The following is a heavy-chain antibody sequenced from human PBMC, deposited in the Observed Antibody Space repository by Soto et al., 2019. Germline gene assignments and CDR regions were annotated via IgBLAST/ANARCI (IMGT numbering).Heavy chain of an antibody. V-gene: IGHV5-51*01. J-gene: IGHJ5*02. Sequence: EESLKISCKGSGYIFTSYWIGCVRQMPVKGLEWMGIIYPGDSDTRYSPSFQGQVTISADKSISTAYLQWSSLKASDTAMYYCARHEIHNWFDPWGQGTLVTVSS. D-gene: IGHD5-18*01. CDR3: ARHEIHNWFDP. CDR1: GYIFTSYW. CDR2: IYPGDSDT.